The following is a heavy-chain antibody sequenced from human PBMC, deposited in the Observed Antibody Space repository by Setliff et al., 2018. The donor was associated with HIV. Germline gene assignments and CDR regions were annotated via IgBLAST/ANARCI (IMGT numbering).Heavy chain of an antibody. Sequence: SETLSLTCTVSGGSISSGDYYWGWIRQPPGKGQEWIGSIYHSGSTYYNQYLKSRVTISVDKSKNQFSLKLSSVTASDTAVYYCARHPGPSIRYFDWLLSPEKFFDYWGQGTLVTVSS. CDR2: IYHSGST. D-gene: IGHD3-9*01. V-gene: IGHV4-39*01. CDR1: GGSISSGDYY. CDR3: ARHPGPSIRYFDWLLSPEKFFDY. J-gene: IGHJ4*02.